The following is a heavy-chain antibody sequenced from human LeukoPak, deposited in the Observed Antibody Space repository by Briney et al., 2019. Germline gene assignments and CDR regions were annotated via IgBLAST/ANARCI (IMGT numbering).Heavy chain of an antibody. J-gene: IGHJ3*02. Sequence: PSETLSLTCTVSGGSISPYYWSWIRQPPGKGLEWIGEINHSGSTNYNPSLKSRVTISVDTSKNQFSLKLSSVTAADTAVYYCARRVMASGYDAFDIWGQGTMVTVSS. D-gene: IGHD5-12*01. CDR2: INHSGST. V-gene: IGHV4-34*01. CDR1: GGSISPYY. CDR3: ARRVMASGYDAFDI.